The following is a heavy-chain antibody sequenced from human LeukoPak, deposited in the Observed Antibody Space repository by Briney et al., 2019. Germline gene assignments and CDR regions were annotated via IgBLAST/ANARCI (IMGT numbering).Heavy chain of an antibody. CDR1: GFTFSSYS. V-gene: IGHV3-48*01. J-gene: IGHJ4*02. CDR2: ISSSSSTI. D-gene: IGHD3-10*01. CDR3: ARSHPHLWRRAWFGELSY. Sequence: PGGSLRLSCAASGFTFSSYSMNWVRQAPGKGLEWVSYISSSSSTIYYADSVKGRFTISRDNAKNSLYLQMNSLRAEDTAVYYCARSHPHLWRRAWFGELSYWGQGTLVTVSS.